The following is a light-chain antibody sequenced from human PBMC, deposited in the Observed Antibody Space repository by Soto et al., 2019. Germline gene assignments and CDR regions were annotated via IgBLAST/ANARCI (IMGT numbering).Light chain of an antibody. CDR1: SSDVGGYNY. J-gene: IGLJ1*01. CDR2: EVS. V-gene: IGLV2-8*01. Sequence: QSALTQPPSASGSPGQSVTISCTGTSSDVGGYNYVSWYQQHPGKAPKLMIYEVSKRPSGVPDRFSGSKSGNTASLTVSGLQPEDEADYYCSSYAGSNNSVFGTGTKVTV. CDR3: SSYAGSNNSV.